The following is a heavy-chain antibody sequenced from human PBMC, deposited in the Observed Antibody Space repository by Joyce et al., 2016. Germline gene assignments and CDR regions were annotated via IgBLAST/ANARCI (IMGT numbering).Heavy chain of an antibody. CDR1: GGSVSSRGSY. CDR2: SYYTEIT. J-gene: IGHJ4*02. CDR3: AIAKDYDILTD. Sequence: QVQLQESGPGLVKPSQTLSLTCTVSGGSVSSRGSYWTWVRQHPGRGLELLGFSYYTEITYYNPSLSGRITITVVTSRNQFSLELTSVTAADTATYYCAIAKDYDILTDWGQGTLVTVS. V-gene: IGHV4-31*03. D-gene: IGHD3-9*01.